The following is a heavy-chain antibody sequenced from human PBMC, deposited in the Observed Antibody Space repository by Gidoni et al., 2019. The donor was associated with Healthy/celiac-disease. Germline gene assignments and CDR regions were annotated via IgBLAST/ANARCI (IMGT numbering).Heavy chain of an antibody. V-gene: IGHV1-69*01. J-gene: IGHJ6*02. Sequence: QVQLVQSGAEVKKPGSSVKVSCKASDATFRSYVTSWVRQAPGQGLEWMGGILPIFGTANYAQKFQGRVTITADESTSTAYMELSSLRSEDTAVYYCARVGFGEPTRTYYYYGMDVWGQGTTVTVSS. CDR1: DATFRSYV. D-gene: IGHD3-10*01. CDR3: ARVGFGEPTRTYYYYGMDV. CDR2: ILPIFGTA.